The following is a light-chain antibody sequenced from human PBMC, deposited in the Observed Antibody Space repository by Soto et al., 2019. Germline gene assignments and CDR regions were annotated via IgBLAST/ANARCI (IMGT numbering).Light chain of an antibody. CDR1: QSVRTS. Sequence: VMTQSPATLSVSPGERATLSCRASQSVRTSLAWYQQKPGQAPRLLIYGASSRATGIPDRFSGSGSGTDFTLTISRLEPEDFAVYYCQQRSNWLTFGGGTKVDIK. CDR3: QQRSNWLT. CDR2: GAS. V-gene: IGKV3D-20*02. J-gene: IGKJ4*01.